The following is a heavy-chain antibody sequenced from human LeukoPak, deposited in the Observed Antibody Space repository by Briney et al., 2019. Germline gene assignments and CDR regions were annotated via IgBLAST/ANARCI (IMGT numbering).Heavy chain of an antibody. CDR3: ARGGNNFWSGLYYFDY. D-gene: IGHD3-3*01. J-gene: IGHJ4*02. CDR1: GGSFSGYY. CDR2: INHSGST. V-gene: IGHV4-34*01. Sequence: PSETLSLTCAVYGGSFSGYYWSWIRQPPGKGLEWIGEINHSGSTNYDPSLKSRVTISVDTSKNQFSLKLSSVTAADTAVYYCARGGNNFWSGLYYFDYWGQGTLVTVSS.